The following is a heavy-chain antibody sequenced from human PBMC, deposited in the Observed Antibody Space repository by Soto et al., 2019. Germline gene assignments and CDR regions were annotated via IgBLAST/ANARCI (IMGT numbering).Heavy chain of an antibody. CDR1: GFSFSSYS. CDR2: ISSSSSTI. Sequence: GXSLRLSCAASGFSFSSYSINWVIQAPGKGLEWVSYISSSSSTIYYADSVKGRFTISRDNAKNSLYLQMNRMRAEDTAVYYCARFNGNGDYFDYWGQGTLVTVSS. D-gene: IGHD1-1*01. J-gene: IGHJ4*02. CDR3: ARFNGNGDYFDY. V-gene: IGHV3-48*01.